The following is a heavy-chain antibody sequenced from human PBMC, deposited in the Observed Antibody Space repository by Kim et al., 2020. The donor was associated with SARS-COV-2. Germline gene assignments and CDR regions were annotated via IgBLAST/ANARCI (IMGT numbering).Heavy chain of an antibody. J-gene: IGHJ4*02. V-gene: IGHV3-30-3*01. CDR2: ISYDGSNK. Sequence: GGSLRLSCAASGFTFSSYAMHWVRQAPGKGLEWVAVISYDGSNKYYADSVKGRFTISRDNSKNTLYLQMNSLRAEDTAVYYCARELTHELEPLDYWGQGTLVTVSS. D-gene: IGHD1-1*01. CDR3: ARELTHELEPLDY. CDR1: GFTFSSYA.